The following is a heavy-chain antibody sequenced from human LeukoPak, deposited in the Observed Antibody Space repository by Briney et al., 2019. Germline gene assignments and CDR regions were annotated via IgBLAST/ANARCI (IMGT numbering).Heavy chain of an antibody. V-gene: IGHV1-2*02. CDR2: INPNSGGT. D-gene: IGHD3-9*01. J-gene: IGHJ4*02. CDR3: ARFLGDILTGYKYYFDY. CDR1: GYTFTGYY. Sequence: GASVKVSCKASGYTFTGYYMHWVRQAPGQGLEWMGWINPNSGGTNYAQKFQGRVTMTRDTSISTAYMELSRLRSDDTAVYYCARFLGDILTGYKYYFDYWGREPWSPSPQ.